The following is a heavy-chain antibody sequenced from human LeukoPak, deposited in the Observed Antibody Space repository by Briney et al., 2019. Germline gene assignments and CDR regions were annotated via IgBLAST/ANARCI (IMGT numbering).Heavy chain of an antibody. D-gene: IGHD6-19*01. V-gene: IGHV1-69*13. Sequence: SVKVSCKASGGTFSSYAISWVRQAPGQGLEWMGGVIPIFGTANYAQKFQGRVTITADESTSTAYMELSSLRSEDTAVYYCARDNGELYSSGWYAYFDYWGQGTLVTVSS. CDR3: ARDNGELYSSGWYAYFDY. CDR1: GGTFSSYA. CDR2: VIPIFGTA. J-gene: IGHJ4*02.